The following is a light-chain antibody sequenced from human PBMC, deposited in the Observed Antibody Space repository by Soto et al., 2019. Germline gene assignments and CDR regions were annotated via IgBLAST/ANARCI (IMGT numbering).Light chain of an antibody. Sequence: QSVLTQPPSASGTPGQRVTISCSGSSSNIGTNTVIWYQQLPGAAPKLLIYSDNQRPSGVPDRFSGSKSGTSASLAISGLQSEDEADYYCAAWDVSLVVFGGGTMVTVL. CDR3: AAWDVSLVV. CDR2: SDN. CDR1: SSNIGTNT. V-gene: IGLV1-44*01. J-gene: IGLJ2*01.